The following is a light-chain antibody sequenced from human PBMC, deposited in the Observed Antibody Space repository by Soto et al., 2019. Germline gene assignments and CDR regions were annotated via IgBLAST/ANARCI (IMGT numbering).Light chain of an antibody. Sequence: EIVLPQSPGTLSLSPGERATLSCMAIQSVSNNYLAWYQQRPGQAPRLLIHDASHRAAGIPARFSGSGFGTDFTLTISSLEPEDAAVYYCQQRSNWPPITFGQGTRLEIK. J-gene: IGKJ5*01. CDR1: QSVSNNY. CDR2: DAS. CDR3: QQRSNWPPIT. V-gene: IGKV3-11*01.